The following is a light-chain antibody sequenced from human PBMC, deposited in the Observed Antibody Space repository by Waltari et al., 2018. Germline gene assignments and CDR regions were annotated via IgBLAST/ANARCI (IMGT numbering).Light chain of an antibody. CDR3: QQYRSLPLT. CDR2: SVS. Sequence: DIQLTQTPSSLSASVGDRLTITCKASQDTGDSLNWFQHKPGAPPELLIYSVSRLDYGVPSRFTGSRSGTNYSFSITNLQPDDIATYFCQQYRSLPLTFGQGTK. CDR1: QDTGDS. V-gene: IGKV1-33*01. J-gene: IGKJ2*01.